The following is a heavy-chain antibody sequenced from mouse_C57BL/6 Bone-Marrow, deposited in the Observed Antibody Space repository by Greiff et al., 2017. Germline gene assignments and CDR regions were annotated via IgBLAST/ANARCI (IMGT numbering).Heavy chain of an antibody. J-gene: IGHJ4*01. Sequence: EVQGVESGGGLVKPGGSLKLSCAASGFTFSDYGVHWVRQAPEKGLEWVAYISSGSSTIYYADTVKGRFTISRDNAKNTLFLQMTSLRSEDTAMYYCARDYYGSRYAMDYWGQGTSVTVSS. D-gene: IGHD1-1*01. CDR3: ARDYYGSRYAMDY. CDR1: GFTFSDYG. CDR2: ISSGSSTI. V-gene: IGHV5-17*01.